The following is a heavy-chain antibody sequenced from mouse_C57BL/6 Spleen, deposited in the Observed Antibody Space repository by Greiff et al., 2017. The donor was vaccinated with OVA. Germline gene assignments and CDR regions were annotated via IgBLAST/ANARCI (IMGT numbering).Heavy chain of an antibody. D-gene: IGHD4-1*02. CDR2: INPNNGGT. CDR1: GYTFTDYY. V-gene: IGHV1-26*01. CDR3: ARWKYQLGRGYAMDY. Sequence: VQLQQSGPELVKPGASVKISCKASGYTFTDYYMNWVKQSHGKSLEWIGDINPNNGGTSYNQKFKGKATLTVDKSSSTAYMELRSLTSEDSAVYYCARWKYQLGRGYAMDYSGQGTSVTVSS. J-gene: IGHJ4*01.